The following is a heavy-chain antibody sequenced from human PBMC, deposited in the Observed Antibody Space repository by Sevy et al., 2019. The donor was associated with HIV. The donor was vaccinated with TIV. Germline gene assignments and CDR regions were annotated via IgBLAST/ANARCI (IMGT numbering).Heavy chain of an antibody. V-gene: IGHV1-18*01. D-gene: IGHD2-8*02. J-gene: IGHJ4*02. CDR3: ARDGGVTARTRGDFDY. CDR2: SSAYNGNT. CDR1: GYTFTSYG. Sequence: ASVKVSCKASGYTFTSYGINWVRQAPGQGLEWMGWSSAYNGNTNYEQKLQGRVTMTTDTSTSTAYMELRSLRSDDTAVYYCARDGGVTARTRGDFDYWGQGTLVTVSS.